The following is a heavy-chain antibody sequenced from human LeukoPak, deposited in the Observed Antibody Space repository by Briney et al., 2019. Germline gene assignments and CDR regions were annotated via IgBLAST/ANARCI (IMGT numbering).Heavy chain of an antibody. Sequence: TGGSLRLSCAASGFTFSSYDMHWVRQATGKGLEWVSAIGTAGDTYYPGSVKGRFTISRENAKNSLYLQMNSLRAGDTAVYYCARGRPDYDYVWGSYRPNYYYYGMDVWGQGTTVTVSS. D-gene: IGHD3-16*02. CDR3: ARGRPDYDYVWGSYRPNYYYYGMDV. CDR2: IGTAGDT. J-gene: IGHJ6*02. V-gene: IGHV3-13*01. CDR1: GFTFSSYD.